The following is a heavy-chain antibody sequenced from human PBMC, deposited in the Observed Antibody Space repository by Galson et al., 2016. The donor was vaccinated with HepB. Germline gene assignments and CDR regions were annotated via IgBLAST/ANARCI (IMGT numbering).Heavy chain of an antibody. J-gene: IGHJ4*02. D-gene: IGHD2-2*01. Sequence: SVKVSCKASGYTFTSYYMHWVRQAPGQGLEWMGMINPSGGSTSYAQKFQGRVTMTRDTSTSTVYMELSSLRSEDTAVYYCARNAMYCSSTSCSTYYFDYWGQGTLVTVSS. CDR1: GYTFTSYY. CDR2: INPSGGST. V-gene: IGHV1-46*01. CDR3: ARNAMYCSSTSCSTYYFDY.